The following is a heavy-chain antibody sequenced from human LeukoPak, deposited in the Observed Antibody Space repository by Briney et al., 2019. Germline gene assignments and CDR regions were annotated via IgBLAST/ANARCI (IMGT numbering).Heavy chain of an antibody. CDR2: INPNSGGT. CDR3: ARDWPRQQRAPRNWFDP. Sequence: ASVKVSCKASGYTFTGYYMHWVRQAPGQGLEWMGWINPNSGGTNYAQKFQGRVTMTRDTSISTAYMELSRLRSDDTAVYYCARDWPRQQRAPRNWFDPWGQGTLVTVSS. J-gene: IGHJ5*02. D-gene: IGHD6-13*01. V-gene: IGHV1-2*02. CDR1: GYTFTGYY.